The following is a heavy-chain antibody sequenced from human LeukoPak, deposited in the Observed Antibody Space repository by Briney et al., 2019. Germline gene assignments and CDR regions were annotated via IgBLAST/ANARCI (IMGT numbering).Heavy chain of an antibody. J-gene: IGHJ4*02. CDR2: ITGSGTTT. Sequence: PGGSLRLSRAASGFTFSSYAMSWVRQVPGKGLEWVSAITGSGTTTYYADSVKGRFAIPRDNSKNTLYLQMNSLRAEDTAVYYCAKANTIFGRYYFDYWGQGTLVTVSS. CDR3: AKANTIFGRYYFDY. CDR1: GFTFSSYA. V-gene: IGHV3-23*01. D-gene: IGHD3-3*01.